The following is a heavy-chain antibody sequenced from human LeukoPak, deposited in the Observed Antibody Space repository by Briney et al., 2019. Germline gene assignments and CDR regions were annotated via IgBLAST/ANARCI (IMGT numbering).Heavy chain of an antibody. CDR2: TYYRSKWYN. CDR1: GDSVSRDTAA. Sequence: SQTLSLTCAISGDSVSRDTAAWNWVRQSPSRGLEWLGRTYYRSKWYNDYAVSVKSRITINPDTSKNQFSLQLNSVTPEDTAVYYCARDRGGSSWYYFHNWGQGSLVTVSS. CDR3: ARDRGGSSWYYFHN. D-gene: IGHD6-13*01. V-gene: IGHV6-1*01. J-gene: IGHJ4*02.